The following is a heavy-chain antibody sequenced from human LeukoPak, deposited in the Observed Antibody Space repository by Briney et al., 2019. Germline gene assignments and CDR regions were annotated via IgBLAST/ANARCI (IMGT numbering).Heavy chain of an antibody. D-gene: IGHD3-10*01. CDR1: GGSISSSSYY. CDR3: ARGGYYGSGNDFRFDP. J-gene: IGHJ5*02. Sequence: PSETLSLTCTVSGGSISSSSYYWGWIRQPPGKGLEWIGSIYYSGSTYYNPSLKSRVTISVGTSKNQFSLKLKSVTAADTAVYYCARGGYYGSGNDFRFDPWGQGTLVTVSS. CDR2: IYYSGST. V-gene: IGHV4-39*07.